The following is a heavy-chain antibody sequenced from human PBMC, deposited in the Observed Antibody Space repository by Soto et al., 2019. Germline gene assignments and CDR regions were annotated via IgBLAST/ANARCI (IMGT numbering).Heavy chain of an antibody. Sequence: QVQLVESGGGVVQPGRSLRLSCVGSGFTFSMYAMHWVRQAPGKGLEWVTVMSDDGSNEYYADSVKGRFTIYRDNSRDAVYLKMNSLRPVDTAVYYCARGSSSGWYYFDSWGRGTLVTVSS. CDR1: GFTFSMYA. V-gene: IGHV3-30-3*01. D-gene: IGHD6-19*01. J-gene: IGHJ4*02. CDR3: ARGSSSGWYYFDS. CDR2: MSDDGSNE.